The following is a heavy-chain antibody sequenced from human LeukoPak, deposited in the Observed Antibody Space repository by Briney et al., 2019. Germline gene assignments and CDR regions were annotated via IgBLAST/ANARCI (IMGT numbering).Heavy chain of an antibody. CDR3: ARSLYSGGRYYYYYYGMDV. J-gene: IGHJ6*02. D-gene: IGHD2-15*01. CDR1: GFTFSSYA. Sequence: SGGSLRLSCAASGFTFSSYAMHWVRQAPGKGLEWVAVISYDGSNKYYADSVKGRFTISRDNSKNTLYLQMNGLRAEDTAVYYCARSLYSGGRYYYYYYGMDVWGQGTTVTVSS. CDR2: ISYDGSNK. V-gene: IGHV3-30-3*01.